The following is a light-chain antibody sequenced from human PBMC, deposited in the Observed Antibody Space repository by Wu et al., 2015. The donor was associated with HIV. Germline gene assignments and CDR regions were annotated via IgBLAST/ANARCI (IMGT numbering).Light chain of an antibody. Sequence: EIVLTQSPGTLSLSPGERATLSCRASQSVSSTYLAWYQQKPGQAPRLLIYGVSSRATGIPDRFSGSGSGTDFTLTISRLEPEDFAVYYRQQYGSSPYTFGQGTKLEFK. CDR2: GVS. CDR3: QQYGSSPYT. J-gene: IGKJ2*01. CDR1: QSVSSTY. V-gene: IGKV3-20*01.